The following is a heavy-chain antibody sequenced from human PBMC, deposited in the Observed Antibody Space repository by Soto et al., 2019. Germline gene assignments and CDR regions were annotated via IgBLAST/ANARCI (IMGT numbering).Heavy chain of an antibody. V-gene: IGHV1-8*01. CDR3: ARGIHDFWSGSSVGDQIAYYYYYMDV. J-gene: IGHJ6*03. D-gene: IGHD3-3*01. Sequence: ASVKVSCKASGYTFTSYDINRVRQATGQGLEWMGWMNPNSGNTGYAQKFQGRVTMTRNTSISTAYMELSSLRSEDTAVYYCARGIHDFWSGSSVGDQIAYYYYYMDVWGKGTTVTVSS. CDR1: GYTFTSYD. CDR2: MNPNSGNT.